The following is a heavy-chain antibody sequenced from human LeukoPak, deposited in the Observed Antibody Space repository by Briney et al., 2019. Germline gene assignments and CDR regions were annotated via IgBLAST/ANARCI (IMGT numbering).Heavy chain of an antibody. D-gene: IGHD3-16*01. CDR1: GFTFSSYG. CDR2: ISYDGGSK. CDR3: ATLGGYDYVWGSIDAFDI. Sequence: GGSLRLSCAASGFTFSSYGMHWVRQAPGKGLEWVAVISYDGGSKYYADSVKGRFTISRDNSENTLYLQMNSLRAEDTAVYYCATLGGYDYVWGSIDAFDIWGQGTMVTVSS. J-gene: IGHJ3*02. V-gene: IGHV3-30*03.